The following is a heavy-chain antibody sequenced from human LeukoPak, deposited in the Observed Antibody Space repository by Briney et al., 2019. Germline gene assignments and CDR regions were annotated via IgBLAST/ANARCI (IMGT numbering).Heavy chain of an antibody. Sequence: ASVKVSCKASGYAFTNYAIQWVRQAPGQRLEWMGWVNAGNGNTRYSPKFQGRVTIARDTSASTAYMELSSLTSEDTAVYYCARDRGYYYDYWGQGTLVTVSS. V-gene: IGHV1-3*01. CDR2: VNAGNGNT. J-gene: IGHJ4*02. CDR1: GYAFTNYA. D-gene: IGHD3-10*01. CDR3: ARDRGYYYDY.